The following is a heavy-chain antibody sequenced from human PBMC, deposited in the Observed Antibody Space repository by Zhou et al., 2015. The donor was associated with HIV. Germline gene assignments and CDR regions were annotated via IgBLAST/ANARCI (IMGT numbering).Heavy chain of an antibody. Sequence: QVQLVESGGGVVQPGRSLRLSCAASGITFRSNAMHWVRQAPGKGLEWVAVISYDGSNKYYADSVKGRFTISRDNSKNTLYLQMNSLRAEDTAVYYCARGGPSIVGGMGDAFDIWGQGTMVTVSS. CDR1: GITFRSNA. V-gene: IGHV3-30-3*01. CDR3: ARGGPSIVGGMGDAFDI. J-gene: IGHJ3*02. D-gene: IGHD1-26*01. CDR2: ISYDGSNK.